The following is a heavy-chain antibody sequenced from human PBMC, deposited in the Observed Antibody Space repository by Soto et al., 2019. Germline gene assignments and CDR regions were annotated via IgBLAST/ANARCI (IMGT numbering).Heavy chain of an antibody. Sequence: SLTCTVAGGSISGFYWSWVRQPAGKGLEWIGRIYSSGATKYNPSLRNRVTMSVDTSTDQYSLNLASMTAADTAVYFCARGPFCGNDCYFDVWGQGTQVTVSS. V-gene: IGHV4-4*07. D-gene: IGHD2-21*02. J-gene: IGHJ4*02. CDR1: GGSISGFY. CDR3: ARGPFCGNDCYFDV. CDR2: IYSSGAT.